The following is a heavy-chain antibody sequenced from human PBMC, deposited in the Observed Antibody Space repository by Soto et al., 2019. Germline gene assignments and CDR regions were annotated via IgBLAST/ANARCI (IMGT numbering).Heavy chain of an antibody. Sequence: PGGSLRLSCAASGFTFSSYAMSWVRQAPGKGLEWVSAISGSGGSTYYADSVKGRFTISRDNSKNTLYLQMNSLRAEDTAVYYCAKQLGAHSSGYYFDYWGQGTLVTVSS. CDR3: AKQLGAHSSGYYFDY. CDR1: GFTFSSYA. J-gene: IGHJ4*02. CDR2: ISGSGGST. D-gene: IGHD3-22*01. V-gene: IGHV3-23*01.